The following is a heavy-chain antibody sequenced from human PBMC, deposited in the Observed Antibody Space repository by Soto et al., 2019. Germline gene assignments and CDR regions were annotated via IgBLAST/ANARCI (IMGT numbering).Heavy chain of an antibody. J-gene: IGHJ6*02. Sequence: SETLSLTCTVSGGSISSSSYYWGWIRQPPGKGLEWIGSIYYSGSTYYNPSLKSRVTISVDTSKNQFSLRLSSVTAADTAVYYCASPGGGSSWYYYYYYGIDVWGQGTTVNVSS. CDR2: IYYSGST. V-gene: IGHV4-39*01. CDR1: GGSISSSSYY. CDR3: ASPGGGSSWYYYYYYGIDV. D-gene: IGHD6-13*01.